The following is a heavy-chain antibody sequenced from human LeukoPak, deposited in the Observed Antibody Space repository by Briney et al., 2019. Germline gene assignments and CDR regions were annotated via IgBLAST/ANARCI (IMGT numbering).Heavy chain of an antibody. V-gene: IGHV4-30-2*01. CDR2: IYHSGST. CDR1: GGSISSGGYS. Sequence: SETLSLTCAVSGGSISSGGYSWSWIRQPPGKGLEWIGYIYHSGSTYYNPSLRSRVTISVDTSENQFSLKLSSVTAADTAVYYCVRVSYRGSWGNFDCWGQGTPVTVSS. J-gene: IGHJ4*02. D-gene: IGHD3-16*01. CDR3: VRVSYRGSWGNFDC.